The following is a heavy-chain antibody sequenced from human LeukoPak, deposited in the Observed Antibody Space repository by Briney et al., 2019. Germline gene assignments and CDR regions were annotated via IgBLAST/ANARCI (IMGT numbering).Heavy chain of an antibody. Sequence: SETLSLTCTVPGGSISSSSYYWGWIRQPPGKGLEWIGSIYYSGSTYYNPSLKSRVTISVDTSKNQFSLKLSSVTAADTAVYYCARLSGWYPYWGQGTLVTVSS. CDR3: ARLSGWYPY. V-gene: IGHV4-39*01. CDR1: GGSISSSSYY. D-gene: IGHD6-19*01. J-gene: IGHJ4*02. CDR2: IYYSGST.